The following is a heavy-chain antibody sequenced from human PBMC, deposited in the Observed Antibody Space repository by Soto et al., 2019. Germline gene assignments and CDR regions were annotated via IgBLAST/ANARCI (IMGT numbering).Heavy chain of an antibody. V-gene: IGHV4-59*01. CDR1: SGSISTYY. CDR2: IYYTGST. Sequence: QVQLQESGPGLVKPSETLSLTCTVSSGSISTYYWSWIRQPPGKGLEWIGYIYYTGSTNYNPSLKTRVAISMDTSKNQFSLSLSSVTAADTAVYYCAGAPNWAYFVVWGLGTLVTVSS. D-gene: IGHD7-27*01. J-gene: IGHJ4*02. CDR3: AGAPNWAYFVV.